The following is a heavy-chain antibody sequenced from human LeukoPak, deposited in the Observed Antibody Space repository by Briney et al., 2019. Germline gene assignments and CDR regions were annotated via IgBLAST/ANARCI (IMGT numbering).Heavy chain of an antibody. Sequence: SETLSLTCTVSGDSISSGGYFWNWIRQHPVKGLEWIVNIYNSGSTNYNPSLISRLTISLDTSKNQFSLRLSSVTAADTAVYYCARGVECGAYVDYGGQGNLVTVSA. D-gene: IGHD3-3*01. J-gene: IGHJ4*02. CDR1: GDSISSGGYF. CDR3: ARGVECGAYVDY. V-gene: IGHV4-31*03. CDR2: IYNSGST.